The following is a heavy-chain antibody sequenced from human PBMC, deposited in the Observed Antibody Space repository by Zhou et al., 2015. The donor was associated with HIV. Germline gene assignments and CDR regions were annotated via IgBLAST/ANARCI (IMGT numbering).Heavy chain of an antibody. CDR3: ARVRAVAGGGVDP. J-gene: IGHJ5*02. D-gene: IGHD6-19*01. CDR2: INIKKGNT. V-gene: IGHV1-18*01. CDR1: GYNFTNFG. Sequence: QVQLVQSGAEVKKPGASVKVSCKASGYNFTNFGISWVRQAPGQGLEWMGWINIKKGNTNYSQKIQGRVTMTTDTSTSTAHMELRSLTSDDTAVYFCARVRAVAGGGVDPWGQGTLVTVSS.